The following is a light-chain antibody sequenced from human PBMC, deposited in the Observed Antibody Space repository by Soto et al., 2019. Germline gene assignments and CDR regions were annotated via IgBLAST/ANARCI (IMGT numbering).Light chain of an antibody. CDR3: SSYAGSSTYV. J-gene: IGLJ1*01. Sequence: QSALTQPASVSGSPGQSITISCTGTSGDIGGYNYVSWYQHHPGKAPKLVISEVSHRPSGISNRFSGSKSATTASLTISGLQAEDEADYYCSSYAGSSTYVFGTGTKLTVL. V-gene: IGLV2-14*01. CDR1: SGDIGGYNY. CDR2: EVS.